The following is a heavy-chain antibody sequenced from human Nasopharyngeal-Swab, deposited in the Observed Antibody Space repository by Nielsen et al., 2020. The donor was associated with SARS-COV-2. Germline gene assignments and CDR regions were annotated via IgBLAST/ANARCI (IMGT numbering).Heavy chain of an antibody. Sequence: GESLKISCAASGFTFSSYAMHWVRQAPGKGLEWVAVISYDGSNKYYADSVKGRFTISRDNSKNTLYLQMNSLRAEDTAVYYCARDASPMSDHPGAFDIWGQETMVTVSS. CDR3: ARDASPMSDHPGAFDI. CDR1: GFTFSSYA. CDR2: ISYDGSNK. V-gene: IGHV3-30-3*01. J-gene: IGHJ3*02. D-gene: IGHD3-22*01.